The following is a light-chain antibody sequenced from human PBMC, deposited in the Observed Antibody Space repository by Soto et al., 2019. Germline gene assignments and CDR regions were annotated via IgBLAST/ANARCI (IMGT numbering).Light chain of an antibody. Sequence: NFMLTQPHSVSESPGKAVTISCTRSSGSIANNFVHWYQRRPGSAPTPVIYENSQRPSGVPDRFSGSIDSSSNSASLTISALRTEDEADYFCQSHDSGSPWVFGGGTKVTVL. CDR1: SGSIANNF. CDR3: QSHDSGSPWV. V-gene: IGLV6-57*04. CDR2: ENS. J-gene: IGLJ3*02.